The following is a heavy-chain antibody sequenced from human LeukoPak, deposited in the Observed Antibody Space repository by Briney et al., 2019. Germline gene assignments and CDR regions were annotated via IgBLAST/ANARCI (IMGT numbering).Heavy chain of an antibody. V-gene: IGHV4-59*08. J-gene: IGHJ5*01. D-gene: IGHD2-21*02. CDR1: GGSISSYY. CDR3: ARHAKPPSVTDNWFAP. CDR2: IYYSGST. Sequence: SETLSLTCTVSGGSISSYYWSWIRQPPGKGLEWIGYIYYSGSTNYNPSLKSRVTISVDTSKNQFSLKLSSVTAADTAVYYCARHAKPPSVTDNWFAPWGQATLVTVSS.